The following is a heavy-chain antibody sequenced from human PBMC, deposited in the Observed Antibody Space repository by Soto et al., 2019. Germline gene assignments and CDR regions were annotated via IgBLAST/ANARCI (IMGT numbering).Heavy chain of an antibody. CDR1: GYTFTSYG. Sequence: ASVKVSCKASGYTFTSYGISWVRQAPGQGLEWMGWISAYNGNTNYAQKLQGRVTMTTDTSTSTAYMELRSLRSDDTAAYYCARLGLSIAVNWFDPWGQGTLVTVSS. CDR2: ISAYNGNT. J-gene: IGHJ5*02. CDR3: ARLGLSIAVNWFDP. V-gene: IGHV1-18*04. D-gene: IGHD6-19*01.